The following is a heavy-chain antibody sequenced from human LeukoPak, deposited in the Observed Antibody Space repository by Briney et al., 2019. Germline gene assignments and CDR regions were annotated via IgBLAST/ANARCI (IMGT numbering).Heavy chain of an antibody. CDR1: GYTFTSYY. V-gene: IGHV1-46*01. CDR3: ARVRSSWYLDY. Sequence: GASVKVSCKASGYTFTSYYMYWVRQASGQGLEWMGIINPSGGDTTYAQKFQGRLTMTRDTSTSTVDMGLSSLRSEDTAVYYCARVRSSWYLDYWGQGTLVTASS. J-gene: IGHJ4*02. D-gene: IGHD6-13*01. CDR2: INPSGGDT.